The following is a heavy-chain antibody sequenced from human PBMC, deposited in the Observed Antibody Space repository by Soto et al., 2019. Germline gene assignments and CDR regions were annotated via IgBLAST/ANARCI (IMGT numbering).Heavy chain of an antibody. D-gene: IGHD5-12*01. J-gene: IGHJ6*04. CDR2: IWYDGSNK. CDR3: AIDLIDGYNTPYYYSVTAF. V-gene: IGHV3-33*08. CDR1: GGPCMNYG. Sequence: AGVLLRLAYPSSGGPCMNYGRRWVRQAPSKCLEWVAVIWYDGSNKYYADSVKGRFTISRDNSKNTLYLQMNSLRAEDTAVYYCAIDLIDGYNTPYYYSVTAFLGKRTKVIVSP.